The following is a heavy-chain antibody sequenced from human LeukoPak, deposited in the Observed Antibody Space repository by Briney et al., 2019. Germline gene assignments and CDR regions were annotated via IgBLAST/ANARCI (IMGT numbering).Heavy chain of an antibody. CDR2: IYSGGST. CDR1: GFTVSNNY. Sequence: GGSLRLCCAASGFTVSNNYMSWVRQAPGKGLEWVSIIYSGGSTYYAESVKGRFTISRDNSKNTVYLQMKSLRAEDTAVYYCARDFGGIGHFDYWGQGTLVTVSS. D-gene: IGHD3-10*01. V-gene: IGHV3-66*01. CDR3: ARDFGGIGHFDY. J-gene: IGHJ4*02.